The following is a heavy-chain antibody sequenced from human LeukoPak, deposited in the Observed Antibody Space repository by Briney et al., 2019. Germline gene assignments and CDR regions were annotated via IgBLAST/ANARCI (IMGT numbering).Heavy chain of an antibody. J-gene: IGHJ5*01. Sequence: GGSLRLSCAASGLTFNNYALTWIRQAPGKGLEWVSSISGRGGNTYYADSVKGRFTISRDDSKNTLSLQMNSLRAEDTAVYYCATGYSDSLRSPLDSWGQGTLVTVSS. V-gene: IGHV3-23*01. CDR3: ATGYSDSLRSPLDS. CDR1: GLTFNNYA. CDR2: ISGRGGNT. D-gene: IGHD3-22*01.